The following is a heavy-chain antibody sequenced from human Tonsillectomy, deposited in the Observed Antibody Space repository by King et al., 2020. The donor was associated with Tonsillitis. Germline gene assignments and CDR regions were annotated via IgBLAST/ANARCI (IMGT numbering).Heavy chain of an antibody. CDR2: INHSGST. J-gene: IGHJ6*02. V-gene: IGHV4-34*01. CDR3: AGDTYYYDISGYYPHYGMDV. Sequence: QVQLQQWGAGLLQPSETLSLTCAVYGGSFSGYHWSWIRQPPGKALEWIGEINHSGSTNYNPSLKSRVTISLDTSKNQFSLKLSSVTAADTAVYYCAGDTYYYDISGYYPHYGMDVWGHGTTVTVSS. D-gene: IGHD3-22*01. CDR1: GGSFSGYH.